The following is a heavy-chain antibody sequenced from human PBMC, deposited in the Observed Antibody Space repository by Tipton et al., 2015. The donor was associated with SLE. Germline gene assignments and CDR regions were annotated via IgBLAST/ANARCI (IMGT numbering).Heavy chain of an antibody. D-gene: IGHD6-19*01. CDR1: SGSISTYH. CDR3: ARHLYNIGWNHFDY. CDR2: IHHSGSI. V-gene: IGHV4-59*08. J-gene: IGHJ4*02. Sequence: GLVKPSETLSLTCTISSGSISTYHWSWLRQPPGKGLEWIGYIHHSGSINYNPSLRSQVTMSMDTSKNQFSLRLSSVTAADTAVYYCARHLYNIGWNHFDYWGPGTLVTVSS.